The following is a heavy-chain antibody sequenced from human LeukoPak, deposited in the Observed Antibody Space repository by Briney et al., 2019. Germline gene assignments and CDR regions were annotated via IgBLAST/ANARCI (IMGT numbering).Heavy chain of an antibody. D-gene: IGHD3-10*02. CDR1: GFKFSSYS. CDR3: ARGTMFPYYFDY. CDR2: ISSSSGYI. V-gene: IGHV3-21*01. J-gene: IGHJ4*02. Sequence: GGSLRLSCAASGFKFSSYSMKWVRQAPGKGLEWVSFISSSSGYIYYADSLKGRFTISRDNAKNSLYLQMNGLRAEDTAVDYCARGTMFPYYFDYWGQGTLVTVSS.